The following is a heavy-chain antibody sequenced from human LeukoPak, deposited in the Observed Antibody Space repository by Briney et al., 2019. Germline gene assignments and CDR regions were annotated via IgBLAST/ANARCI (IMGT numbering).Heavy chain of an antibody. D-gene: IGHD3-16*01. CDR1: GFTLSDYG. CDR2: ISYDGNNN. CDR3: AREMGDWGPPSYGDAFDI. V-gene: IGHV3-30*03. J-gene: IGHJ3*02. Sequence: QTGRSLRLSCAASGFTLSDYGIHWVRQAPGKGLEWVAFISYDGNNNFYVDSAKGRFTVSRDDSKFTVYLDMNSLREEDTAVYYCAREMGDWGPPSYGDAFDIWGQGTMVTVSS.